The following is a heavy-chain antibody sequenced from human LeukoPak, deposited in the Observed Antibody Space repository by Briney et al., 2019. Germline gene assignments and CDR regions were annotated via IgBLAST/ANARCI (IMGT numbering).Heavy chain of an antibody. CDR3: ARVGVVVAATGNLWFDP. V-gene: IGHV3-48*03. CDR2: ISSSGSNK. Sequence: GGSLRLSCAACGFTFSSYEMNWVGQAPGRGVEGVAYISSSGSNKYYADPVKGRFTISRDNAKNSLYLQMNSLRAEDTAVYYCARVGVVVAATGNLWFDPWGQGTLVTVSS. CDR1: GFTFSSYE. D-gene: IGHD2-15*01. J-gene: IGHJ5*02.